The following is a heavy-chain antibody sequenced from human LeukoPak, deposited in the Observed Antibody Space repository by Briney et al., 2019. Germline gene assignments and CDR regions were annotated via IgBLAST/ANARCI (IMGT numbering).Heavy chain of an antibody. V-gene: IGHV4-61*01. CDR2: LYHSGST. J-gene: IGHJ4*02. Sequence: QPSETLSLTCTVSADSISTFSSYYWSWIRQPPGKRLECIGSLYHSGSTNYNPSLRSRVTISVDMSKNQLSLRLSSVTAADTAVYDCTTTPHWLAFDYWGQGTLVTVSS. CDR1: ADSISTFSSYY. CDR3: TTTPHWLAFDY. D-gene: IGHD6-19*01.